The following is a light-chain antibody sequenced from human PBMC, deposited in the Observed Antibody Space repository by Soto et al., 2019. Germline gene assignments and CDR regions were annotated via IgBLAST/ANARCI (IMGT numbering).Light chain of an antibody. CDR3: QQYTNYPWT. Sequence: DIQMTQSPSTLSASVGDRVTITCRASQSVSTWLAWYQQKPGKAPNLLIYGASILQRGVPSRFSGSGSGTEFTLTISSLQPDDFATYYCQQYTNYPWTFGQGTKVEIK. V-gene: IGKV1-5*01. CDR2: GAS. J-gene: IGKJ1*01. CDR1: QSVSTW.